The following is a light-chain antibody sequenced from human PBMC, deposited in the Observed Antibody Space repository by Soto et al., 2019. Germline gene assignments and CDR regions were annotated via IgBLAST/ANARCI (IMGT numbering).Light chain of an antibody. V-gene: IGKV3-11*01. CDR2: DAA. CDR1: QSVGSY. J-gene: IGKJ3*01. Sequence: EIVLTQTPATRSLSPGERATLSCRASQSVGSYLAWYQQKPGQVPRLLIYDAAYRATGIPARFSGSGSGTDFTLTVSSLEPEDFAVYYCQQRKNWPRFTFGPGTKVDIK. CDR3: QQRKNWPRFT.